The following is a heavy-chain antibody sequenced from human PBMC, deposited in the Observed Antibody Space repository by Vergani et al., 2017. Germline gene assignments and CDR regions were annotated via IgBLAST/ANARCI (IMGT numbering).Heavy chain of an antibody. Sequence: QLHLQESGPGLVKPSETLSLTCTVSGGSITSSSYYWGWIRQPPGKGLEWIGNIYHSGGAYYNPSLKGRVTISVDTSKNQFSLEVTSVTAADTAVYYCAGSLRYFDWFSIFDIWGQGTMVTVSS. D-gene: IGHD3-9*01. CDR2: IYHSGGA. J-gene: IGHJ3*02. CDR1: GGSITSSSYY. CDR3: AGSLRYFDWFSIFDI. V-gene: IGHV4-39*01.